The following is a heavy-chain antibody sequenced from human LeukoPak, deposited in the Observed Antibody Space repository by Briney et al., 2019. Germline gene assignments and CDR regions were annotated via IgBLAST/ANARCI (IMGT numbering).Heavy chain of an antibody. J-gene: IGHJ4*02. V-gene: IGHV1-18*01. D-gene: IGHD6-13*01. CDR2: ISAYNGNT. CDR3: ARGARTTGIPYDY. CDR1: GYTFSSYG. Sequence: GASVKVSCKASGYTFSSYGISWVRQAPGQGLEWLGWISAYNGNTNYARKLQGRVTMTTDTSTSTAYMELRSVRSDDTTVYFCARGARTTGIPYDYWGQGILVTVSS.